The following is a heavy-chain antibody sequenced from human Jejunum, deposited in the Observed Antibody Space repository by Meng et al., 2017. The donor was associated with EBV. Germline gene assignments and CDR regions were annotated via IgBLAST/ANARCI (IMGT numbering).Heavy chain of an antibody. CDR2: YYNSGST. D-gene: IGHD1-26*01. CDR1: CVSISSSSYY. J-gene: IGHJ4*02. CDR3: ARQGPSGRTFDY. Sequence: GPGLAKPSQTLALTCTFSCVSISSSSYYWGWICQPPGQGLEWIGTYYNSGSTYYTPSLKSRVTISVDTSKNQFSLKLISVTAADTAAYYCARQGPSGRTFDYWGQGTLVTVSS. V-gene: IGHV4-39*01.